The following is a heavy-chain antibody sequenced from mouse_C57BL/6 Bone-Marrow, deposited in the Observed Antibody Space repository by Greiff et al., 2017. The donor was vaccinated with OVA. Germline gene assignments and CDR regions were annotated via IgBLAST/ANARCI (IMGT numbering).Heavy chain of an antibody. CDR1: GYAFSSYW. CDR3: ARRGGYYFDY. J-gene: IGHJ2*01. V-gene: IGHV1-80*01. CDR2: IYPGDGDT. Sequence: QVQLKESGAELVKPGASVKISCKASGYAFSSYWMNWVKQRPGKGLEWIGQIYPGDGDTNYNGKFKGKATLTADTSSSTAYMQLSSLTSEDSAVYFCARRGGYYFDYWGQGTTLTVSS.